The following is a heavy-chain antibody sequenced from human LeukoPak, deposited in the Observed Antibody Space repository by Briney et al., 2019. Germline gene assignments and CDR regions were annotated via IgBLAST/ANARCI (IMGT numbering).Heavy chain of an antibody. V-gene: IGHV4-59*08. CDR2: INYIRTT. Sequence: PSETLSLTCTVSSGSISSYYWNWLRQPPGKGLEWIGYINYIRTTDYNPSPKSRVTISLDPSKNRFSLKLSSVTAADTAVYYCARPYYYGSGSMYAFDIWGQGTMVTVSS. CDR1: SGSISSYY. CDR3: ARPYYYGSGSMYAFDI. J-gene: IGHJ3*02. D-gene: IGHD3-10*01.